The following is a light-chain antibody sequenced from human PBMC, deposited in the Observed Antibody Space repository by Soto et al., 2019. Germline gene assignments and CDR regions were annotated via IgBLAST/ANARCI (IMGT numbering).Light chain of an antibody. V-gene: IGLV2-14*01. J-gene: IGLJ2*01. CDR1: SSDVGGYNY. Sequence: QSALTQPASVSGSPGQSITISCTGTSSDVGGYNYVSWYQQHPGKAPKLMIYEVSNRPSGVSNRFSGSKYGNTASLTISGLPAEDEADYYCSSYTSSSTLVFGGGTKLTVL. CDR2: EVS. CDR3: SSYTSSSTLV.